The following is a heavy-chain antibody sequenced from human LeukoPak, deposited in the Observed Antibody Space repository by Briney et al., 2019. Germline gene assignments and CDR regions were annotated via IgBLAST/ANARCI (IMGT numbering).Heavy chain of an antibody. CDR3: ASAERCSTTCPLDY. J-gene: IGHJ4*02. CDR2: INHSGST. V-gene: IGHV4-34*01. D-gene: IGHD2-2*01. Sequence: AETLSLTCAVYGGSFRGYYWSWIRQPPGKGLEWIGEINHSGSTNYNPSLESRVTISLDTSMKKFSLKLNSVTAADTAVYYCASAERCSTTCPLDYWGQGTLVTVSS. CDR1: GGSFRGYY.